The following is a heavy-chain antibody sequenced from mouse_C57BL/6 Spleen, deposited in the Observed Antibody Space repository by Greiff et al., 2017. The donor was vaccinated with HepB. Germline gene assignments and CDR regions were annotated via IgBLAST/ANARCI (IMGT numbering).Heavy chain of an antibody. V-gene: IGHV1-15*01. CDR1: GYTFTDYE. CDR3: TRVGRGSSEGYYDAMDY. Sequence: QVQLQQSGAELVRPGASVTLSCKASGYTFTDYEMHWVKQTPVHGLEWIGAIDPETGGTAYNQKFKGKAILTADKSSSTAYMELRSLTSEDSADYYCTRVGRGSSEGYYDAMDYWGQGTSVTVSA. CDR2: IDPETGGT. D-gene: IGHD1-3*01. J-gene: IGHJ4*01.